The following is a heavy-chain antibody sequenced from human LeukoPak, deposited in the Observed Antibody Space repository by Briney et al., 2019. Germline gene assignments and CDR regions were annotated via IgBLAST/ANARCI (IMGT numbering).Heavy chain of an antibody. Sequence: SVKVSCKASGGTFISYAISWVRQAPGQGLEWMGGIIPIFGTANYAQKFQGRVTITADKSTSTAYMELSSLRSEDTAVYYCARDREGYCSGGSCYSEMDVWGKGTTVTVSS. V-gene: IGHV1-69*06. D-gene: IGHD2-15*01. J-gene: IGHJ6*04. CDR1: GGTFISYA. CDR2: IIPIFGTA. CDR3: ARDREGYCSGGSCYSEMDV.